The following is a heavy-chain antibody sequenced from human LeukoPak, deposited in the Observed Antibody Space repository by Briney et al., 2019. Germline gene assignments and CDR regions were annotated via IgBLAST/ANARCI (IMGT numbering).Heavy chain of an antibody. D-gene: IGHD3-10*01. V-gene: IGHV6-1*01. CDR1: GDSVSSNSAA. Sequence: SQTLSLTCAISGDSVSSNSAAWNWIRQSPSRGLEWLGRTYYRSKWYNDYAVSVKSRITINPDTSKNQFSLQLNSVTPEDTAVYYCARASPRITMVRGVGLYFDYWGQGTLVTVSS. CDR3: ARASPRITMVRGVGLYFDY. J-gene: IGHJ4*02. CDR2: TYYRSKWYN.